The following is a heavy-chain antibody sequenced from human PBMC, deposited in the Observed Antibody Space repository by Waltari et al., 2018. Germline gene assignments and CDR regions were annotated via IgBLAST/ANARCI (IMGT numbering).Heavy chain of an antibody. CDR1: GGSFSGYY. D-gene: IGHD2-2*02. CDR3: ARRRLGYCSSTSCYRPNWFDP. V-gene: IGHV4-34*01. J-gene: IGHJ5*02. CDR2: INHSGST. Sequence: QVQLQQWGAGLLKPSETLSLTCAVYGGSFSGYYWSWIRQPPGKGLGWIGEINHSGSTNYNPSLKGRVTISVDTSKNQFSLKLSSVTAADTAVYYCARRRLGYCSSTSCYRPNWFDPWGQGTLVTVSS.